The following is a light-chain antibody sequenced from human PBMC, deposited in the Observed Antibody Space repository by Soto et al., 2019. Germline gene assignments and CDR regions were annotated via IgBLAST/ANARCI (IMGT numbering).Light chain of an antibody. CDR1: QSVRSGY. Sequence: EMVLTQSPGTLSLSPGERATLSCRASQSVRSGYLAWYQQKPGQGPRLLIYGASSRATGIPDRFSGSGSGTDFTLTISRLEPEDFAVYYCQQCGTSRAFGQGTKV. CDR2: GAS. V-gene: IGKV3-20*01. CDR3: QQCGTSRA. J-gene: IGKJ1*01.